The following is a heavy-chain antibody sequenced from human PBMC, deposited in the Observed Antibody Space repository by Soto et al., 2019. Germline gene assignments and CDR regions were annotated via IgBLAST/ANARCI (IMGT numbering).Heavy chain of an antibody. Sequence: GGSLRLSCAASGFTVSSNFMSWVRQAPGKGLEWVSAISGSGGSTYYADSVKGRFTISRDNSKNTPYLQMNSLRAEDTAVYYCAKSRQGYSSSWYQDYWGRGTLVTVSS. D-gene: IGHD6-13*01. J-gene: IGHJ4*02. CDR3: AKSRQGYSSSWYQDY. CDR2: ISGSGGST. V-gene: IGHV3-23*01. CDR1: GFTVSSNF.